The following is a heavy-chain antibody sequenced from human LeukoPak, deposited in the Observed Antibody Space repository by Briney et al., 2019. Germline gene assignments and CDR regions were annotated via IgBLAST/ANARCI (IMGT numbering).Heavy chain of an antibody. CDR3: ARGRGDYRY. CDR2: INHSGST. D-gene: IGHD4-17*01. V-gene: IGHV4-34*01. Sequence: SETLSLTCAVYGGSFSGYYWSWIRQPPGKGLEWIGEINHSGSTNYNPSLKSRVTISVDTSKNQFSLKLSSVTAADTAVYYCARGRGDYRYWGQGTLVTVSS. CDR1: GGSFSGYY. J-gene: IGHJ4*02.